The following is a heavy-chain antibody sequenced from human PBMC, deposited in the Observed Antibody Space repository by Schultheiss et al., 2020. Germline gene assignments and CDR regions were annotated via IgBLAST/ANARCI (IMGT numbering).Heavy chain of an antibody. J-gene: IGHJ4*02. CDR2: TDHSGST. D-gene: IGHD6-13*01. Sequence: SETLSLTCTVSGGSVSRGGYSWTWIRQPPGKGLEWIGYTDHSGSTSYNPSLKSRVTISVDRSKNQFSLKLSSVTAADTAVYYCARGLAAAGIDYWGQGTLVTVSA. V-gene: IGHV4-30-2*01. CDR1: GGSVSRGGYS. CDR3: ARGLAAAGIDY.